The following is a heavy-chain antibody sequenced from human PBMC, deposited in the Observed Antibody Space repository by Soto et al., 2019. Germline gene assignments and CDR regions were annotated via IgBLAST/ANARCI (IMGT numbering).Heavy chain of an antibody. CDR2: IIHIFGTA. Sequence: QLELVQSGAEVKKPGSSGKVSCQASEDTFRKYDIRWVRQAPVQGLEWMGGIIHIFGTANYAQKFQGRVTITADTSANTMYLEISNLRSEDTAVYYCASTKYDSSAYYYWYLGLWGRGTLVTVSS. J-gene: IGHJ2*01. D-gene: IGHD3-22*01. V-gene: IGHV1-69*06. CDR1: EDTFRKYD. CDR3: ASTKYDSSAYYYWYLGL.